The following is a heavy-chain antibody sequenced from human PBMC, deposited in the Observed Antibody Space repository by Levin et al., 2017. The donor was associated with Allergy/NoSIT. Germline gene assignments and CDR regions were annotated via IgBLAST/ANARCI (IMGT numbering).Heavy chain of an antibody. V-gene: IGHV4-59*01. D-gene: IGHD2-15*01. CDR3: ARLASGGSAQRGFDY. J-gene: IGHJ4*02. CDR2: IYDSGTT. CDR1: GGSISDYY. Sequence: SETLSLTCTVSGGSISDYYWSWIRQSPEKGLEWIGYIYDSGTTRYNPSLKSRVTISVDTSRNQFSLKLSSLAAVDTAIYYCARLASGGSAQRGFDYWGQGTLVTVSS.